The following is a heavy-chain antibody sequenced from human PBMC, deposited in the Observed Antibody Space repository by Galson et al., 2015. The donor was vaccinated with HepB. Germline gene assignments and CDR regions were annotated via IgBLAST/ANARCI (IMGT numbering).Heavy chain of an antibody. V-gene: IGHV3-48*04. J-gene: IGHJ6*02. Sequence: SLRLSCAASGFTFSSYSMNWVRQAPGKGLEWIAYISHNTWTRFYADSVKGRFTVSRDNNKNPVDLQLGSLRADDAAVYFWARERRPNHGYYWAMDAWGQGTTVTVSS. CDR1: GFTFSSYS. CDR2: ISHNTWTR. CDR3: ARERRPNHGYYWAMDA.